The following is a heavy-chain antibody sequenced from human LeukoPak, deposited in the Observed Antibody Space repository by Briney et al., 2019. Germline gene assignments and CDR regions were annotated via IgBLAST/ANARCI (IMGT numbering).Heavy chain of an antibody. J-gene: IGHJ6*03. CDR3: ARSGGYYYMDV. Sequence: GGSLRLSCAASGFTFSSYGMHWVRQAPGKGLEWVSRINTDASSTSYADSVKGRFTISRDNAKNTLYLQMNSLRAEDTAVYYCARSGGYYYMDVWGKGTTVTVSS. V-gene: IGHV3-74*01. CDR1: GFTFSSYG. CDR2: INTDASST.